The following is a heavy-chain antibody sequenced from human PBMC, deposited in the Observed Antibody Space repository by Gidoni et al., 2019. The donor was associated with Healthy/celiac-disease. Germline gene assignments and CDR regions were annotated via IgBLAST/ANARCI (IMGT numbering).Heavy chain of an antibody. CDR1: GGSISSSSYY. D-gene: IGHD1-1*01. J-gene: IGHJ3*02. V-gene: IGHV4-39*01. Sequence: QLQLQESGPGLVKPSETLSLTCTVSGGSISSSSYYWGWIRQPPGKGLEWIGSIYYSGSTYYNPSLKSRVTISVDTSKNQFSLKLSSVTAADTAVYYCARHAQTTDAFDIWGQGAMVTVSS. CDR2: IYYSGST. CDR3: ARHAQTTDAFDI.